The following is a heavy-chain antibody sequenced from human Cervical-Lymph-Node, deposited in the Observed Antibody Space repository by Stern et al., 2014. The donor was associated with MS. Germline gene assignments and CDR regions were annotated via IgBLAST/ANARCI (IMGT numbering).Heavy chain of an antibody. CDR2: IIPIFDTA. CDR3: AKEEGRDGYHGMDV. Sequence: VQLVESGAEVKKPGSSVKVSCKTSGSTFTSNTFFCVRQAPGQGLEWMGGIIPIFDTANYAQHFQGRVTITADESTRTAYMELSGLRSDDTAVYYCAKEEGRDGYHGMDVWGQGTTVTVSS. CDR1: GSTFTSNT. J-gene: IGHJ6*02. V-gene: IGHV1-69*01. D-gene: IGHD3-22*01.